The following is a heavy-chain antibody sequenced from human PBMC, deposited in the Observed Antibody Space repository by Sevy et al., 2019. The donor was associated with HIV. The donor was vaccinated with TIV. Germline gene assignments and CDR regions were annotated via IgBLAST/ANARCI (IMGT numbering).Heavy chain of an antibody. CDR3: ARSVIPTALFDY. Sequence: ASVKVSCKASGYTFTSYAIHWVRQAPGQRLEWMGWINPGNGNTKYSQKFQGRVTITRDTSASTTYMELSSLRSEDTAVYYCARSVIPTALFDYWGRGTLVTVSS. CDR1: GYTFTSYA. J-gene: IGHJ4*02. D-gene: IGHD2-2*01. V-gene: IGHV1-3*01. CDR2: INPGNGNT.